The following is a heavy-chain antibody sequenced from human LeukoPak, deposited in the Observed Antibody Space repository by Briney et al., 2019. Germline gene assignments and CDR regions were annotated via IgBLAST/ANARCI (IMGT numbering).Heavy chain of an antibody. J-gene: IGHJ5*02. D-gene: IGHD1-7*01. Sequence: ASVKVSCKASGYTFTSYDINWVRQATGQGLEWMGWMSPNSGNTGYAQKFQGRVTMTRNTSINTAYMELSSLRSEDTAVYYCAREGGWNYGSVNWFDPWGQGTLVTVSS. V-gene: IGHV1-8*01. CDR2: MSPNSGNT. CDR1: GYTFTSYD. CDR3: AREGGWNYGSVNWFDP.